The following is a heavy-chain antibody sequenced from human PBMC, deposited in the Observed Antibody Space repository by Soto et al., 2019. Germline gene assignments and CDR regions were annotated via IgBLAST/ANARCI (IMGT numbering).Heavy chain of an antibody. J-gene: IGHJ6*02. CDR2: IHYGGSS. D-gene: IGHD2-21*02. Sequence: QVQLQQSGPGLVKPSQTLSLTCSVSGGSISSEYYHWTWIRQSPGKGLEWIGYIHYGGSSLYNPSFKSRITMSVDTSKNQFSLQLSSVSAADTAVYFCAREDDGGDRDYYGLDVWGQGTTVTVSS. CDR1: GGSISSEYYH. V-gene: IGHV4-30-4*08. CDR3: AREDDGGDRDYYGLDV.